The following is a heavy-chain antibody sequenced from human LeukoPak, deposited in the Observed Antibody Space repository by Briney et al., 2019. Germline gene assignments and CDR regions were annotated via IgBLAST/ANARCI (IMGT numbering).Heavy chain of an antibody. V-gene: IGHV4-61*02. Sequence: SQTLSLTCTVSGGSISSDSYYWTWVRQPAGRGLEWIGRIYTSGTTNYNPSLKSRVTISVDTSKNQFSLKLRSVTAAATAVHYCAMWTTGGGDCQMLDYWGQGILVTVSS. CDR1: GGSISSDSYY. CDR3: AMWTTGGGDCQMLDY. CDR2: IYTSGTT. D-gene: IGHD2-21*02. J-gene: IGHJ4*02.